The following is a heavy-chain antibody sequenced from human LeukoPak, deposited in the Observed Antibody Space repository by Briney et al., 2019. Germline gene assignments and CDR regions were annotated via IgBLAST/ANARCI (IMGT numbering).Heavy chain of an antibody. J-gene: IGHJ4*02. CDR3: ARDSKGGLGY. V-gene: IGHV3-7*01. Sequence: GGSLRLSCAASGFIFITYWMTWVRQAPGEGLEWVANIKQDGSEKYYVDSVKGRFTISRDNAKNSLFLQMNSLRAEDKAVYYCARDSKGGLGYWGQGTPVTVSA. CDR1: GFIFITYW. CDR2: IKQDGSEK. D-gene: IGHD3-16*01.